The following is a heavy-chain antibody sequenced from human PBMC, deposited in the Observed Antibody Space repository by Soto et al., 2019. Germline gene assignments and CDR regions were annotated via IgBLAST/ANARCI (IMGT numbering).Heavy chain of an antibody. CDR1: DDSIYTYY. V-gene: IGHV4-4*07. Sequence: PSETLSLTCTVSDDSIYTYYWSWIRQPAGKGLEWIGRIYTNGSTNSKPSLRSRLTMSVDRSKHQLSLKLSSVNAADTAVYYCARDRTVDYVDYYFDYWGRGTLVTVSS. CDR2: IYTNGST. J-gene: IGHJ4*02. D-gene: IGHD4-17*01. CDR3: ARDRTVDYVDYYFDY.